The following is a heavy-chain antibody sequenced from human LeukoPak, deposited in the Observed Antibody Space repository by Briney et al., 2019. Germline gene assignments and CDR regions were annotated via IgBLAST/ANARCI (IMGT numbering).Heavy chain of an antibody. CDR2: ICSSSSYI. Sequence: GGSLRLSCAASGFTFSSYSMNWVRQAPGKGLEWVSSICSSSSYIYYADSVKGRFTISRDNAKNSLYLQMSSLRAEDTAVYYCARDVSSSGWYYWGQGTLVTVSS. CDR3: ARDVSSSGWYY. D-gene: IGHD6-19*01. V-gene: IGHV3-21*01. J-gene: IGHJ4*02. CDR1: GFTFSSYS.